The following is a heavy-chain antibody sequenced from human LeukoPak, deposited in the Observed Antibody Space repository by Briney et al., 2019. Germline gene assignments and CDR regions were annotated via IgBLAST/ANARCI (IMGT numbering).Heavy chain of an antibody. CDR1: GGTFSGYA. D-gene: IGHD3-3*01. Sequence: SVKVSCKASGGTFSGYAISWVRQAPGQGLEWMGRIIPILGIANYAQKFQGRVTISADKSTNTASMELSRLRSEDTAVYYCARDGGLPYYFDYWGQGTLVTVSS. J-gene: IGHJ4*02. CDR3: ARDGGLPYYFDY. V-gene: IGHV1-69*04. CDR2: IIPILGIA.